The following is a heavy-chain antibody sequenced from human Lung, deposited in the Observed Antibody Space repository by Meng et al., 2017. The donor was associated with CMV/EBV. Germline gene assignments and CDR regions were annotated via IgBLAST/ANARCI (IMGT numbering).Heavy chain of an antibody. CDR1: GYTFGSYG. V-gene: IGHV1-18*01. CDR2: FVNYVDT. Sequence: QVHLLKSGPKVKKPGASVRVSCKASGYTFGSYGICWVRQAPGQGLEWMGWFVNYVDTYPAPKFQGRVTMTTDTHTNTAFMELRSLTSDDTAVYYCASGTPGRSYCDYWGQGTLVTVSS. CDR3: ASGTPGRSYCDY. J-gene: IGHJ4*02. D-gene: IGHD2-15*01.